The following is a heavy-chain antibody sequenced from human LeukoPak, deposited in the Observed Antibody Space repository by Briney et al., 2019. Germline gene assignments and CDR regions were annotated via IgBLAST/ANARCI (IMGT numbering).Heavy chain of an antibody. Sequence: SVKVSCKASGCTFTSYYMHWVRQAPGQGLEWMGGIIPIFGTANYAQKFQGRVTITTDESTSTAYMELSSLTSEDTALYFCAKGATVGKEALDIWGQGSLVTVSS. CDR3: AKGATVGKEALDI. CDR1: GCTFTSYY. CDR2: IIPIFGTA. J-gene: IGHJ3*02. D-gene: IGHD1-14*01. V-gene: IGHV1-69*05.